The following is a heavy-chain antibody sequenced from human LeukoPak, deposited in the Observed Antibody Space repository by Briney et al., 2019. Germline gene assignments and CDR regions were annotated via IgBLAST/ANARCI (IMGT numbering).Heavy chain of an antibody. D-gene: IGHD6-13*01. V-gene: IGHV5-51*01. CDR1: GYSFKDYW. J-gene: IGHJ5*02. Sequence: GESLKISCKGSGYSFKDYWIGWVRQMPGKGLEWMGIIYPGDSDTRYSPSFQGHVTISADKSISTAYLQWSSLRASDTAMYYCARGKVAAVGVKYTWFDPWGQGTLVTVSS. CDR3: ARGKVAAVGVKYTWFDP. CDR2: IYPGDSDT.